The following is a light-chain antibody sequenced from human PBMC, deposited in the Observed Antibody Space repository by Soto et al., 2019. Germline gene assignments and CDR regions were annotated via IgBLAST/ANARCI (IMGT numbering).Light chain of an antibody. CDR1: SSDVGGHNY. CDR2: EVS. J-gene: IGLJ2*01. V-gene: IGLV2-14*01. Sequence: QSALTQPASVSGSPGQSITISCTGTSSDVGGHNYVSWYQQHPGKAPKLMIYEVSNRPSGVSNRFSGSKSGNTASLTISGLQAEHEAHYYCSSYTCSSTPYVVFGGGTKLTVL. CDR3: SSYTCSSTPYVV.